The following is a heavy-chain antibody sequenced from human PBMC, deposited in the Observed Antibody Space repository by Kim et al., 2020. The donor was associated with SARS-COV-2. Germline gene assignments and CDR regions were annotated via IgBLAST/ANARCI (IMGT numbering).Heavy chain of an antibody. CDR3: ARDKVVVAATNSKYYYYYYGMDV. CDR2: INSDGSST. J-gene: IGHJ6*02. D-gene: IGHD2-15*01. V-gene: IGHV3-74*01. Sequence: GGSLRLSCAASGFTFSSYWMHWVRQAPGKGLVWVSRINSDGSSTSYADSVKGRFTISRDNAKNTLYLQMNSLRAEDTAVYYCARDKVVVAATNSKYYYYYYGMDVWGQGTTVTVSS. CDR1: GFTFSSYW.